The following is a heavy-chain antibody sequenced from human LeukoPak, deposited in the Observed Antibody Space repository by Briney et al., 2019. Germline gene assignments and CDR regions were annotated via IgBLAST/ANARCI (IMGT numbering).Heavy chain of an antibody. Sequence: ASVKVSCKASGYTFTGYYMHWVRQAPGQGLEWMGWINPNSGGTNYAQKFQGRVTMTRDTSISTAYMELSRLRSDDTAVYYCARESIAARPDWFDPWGQGTLVTVSS. V-gene: IGHV1-2*02. D-gene: IGHD6-6*01. CDR1: GYTFTGYY. CDR2: INPNSGGT. CDR3: ARESIAARPDWFDP. J-gene: IGHJ5*02.